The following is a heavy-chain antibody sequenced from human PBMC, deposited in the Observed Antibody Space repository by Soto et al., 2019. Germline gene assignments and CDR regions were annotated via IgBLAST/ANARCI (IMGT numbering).Heavy chain of an antibody. CDR3: ARPKSGTAVAGYDY. CDR1: GGSISSSGYY. Sequence: QLQLQESGPGLVKPSETLSLTCTVSGGSISSSGYYWAWIRQPPGEGLEWIGSIHSSGSTYYNPSLKSRLTISVDTSKNQFSLRVSSVTAADTAVYYCARPKSGTAVAGYDYWGQGTLVTVSS. CDR2: IHSSGST. V-gene: IGHV4-39*01. J-gene: IGHJ4*02. D-gene: IGHD6-13*01.